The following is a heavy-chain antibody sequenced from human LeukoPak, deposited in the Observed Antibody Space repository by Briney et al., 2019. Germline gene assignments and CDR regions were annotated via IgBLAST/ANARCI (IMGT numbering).Heavy chain of an antibody. CDR2: MNPNSGNT. Sequence: ASVKVSCKASGYTFTTYDINRVRQATGQGLEWMGWMNPNSGNTGYTQKFQGRVTMTRNTSISTAYMELSSLRSEDTAVYYCARGRGSGHKENWFDPWGQGTPVTASS. CDR1: GYTFTTYD. V-gene: IGHV1-8*01. J-gene: IGHJ5*02. CDR3: ARGRGSGHKENWFDP. D-gene: IGHD6-19*01.